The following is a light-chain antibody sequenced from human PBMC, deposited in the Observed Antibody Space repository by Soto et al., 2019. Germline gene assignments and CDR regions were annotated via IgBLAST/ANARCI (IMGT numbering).Light chain of an antibody. CDR3: QQYALSPWT. V-gene: IGKV3D-15*01. Sequence: EIVMTQSPATLSVSPGERASLSCRASQSVSSNLAWYQQKPGQTPRLLIYGSSVRATGVPDRFSGSGSGTDFTLTIGGLEPEDFAVYYCQQYALSPWTFGQGTKVDI. CDR1: QSVSSN. CDR2: GSS. J-gene: IGKJ1*01.